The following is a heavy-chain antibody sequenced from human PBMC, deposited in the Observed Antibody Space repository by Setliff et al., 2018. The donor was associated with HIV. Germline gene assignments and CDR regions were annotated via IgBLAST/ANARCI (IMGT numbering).Heavy chain of an antibody. V-gene: IGHV3-30*02. J-gene: IGHJ4*02. CDR1: GFIFKTYD. CDR3: VTRYCGESICPEFDY. D-gene: IGHD2-21*01. Sequence: GFLRLSCATSGFIFKTYDIHWVRQAPGKGLEWVTFIRFNGNDKYYADSVKGRFTISRDNSKNTLDLQINSLRPEDTAVYYCVTRYCGESICPEFDYWGQGTLVTVSS. CDR2: IRFNGNDK.